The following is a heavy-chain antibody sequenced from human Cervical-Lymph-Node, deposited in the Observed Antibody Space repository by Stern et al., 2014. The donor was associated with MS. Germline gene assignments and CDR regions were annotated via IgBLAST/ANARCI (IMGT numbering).Heavy chain of an antibody. CDR2: IWHDGSNK. J-gene: IGHJ6*02. V-gene: IGHV3-33*03. CDR1: GFTFSSHG. CDR3: AKDGDKTAYGMDV. D-gene: IGHD2-21*02. Sequence: VQLVESGGGVVQPGRSLRLSCVASGFTFSSHGIHWVRQAPGKGLEWLGVIWHDGSNKYYADSVKGRFTISRDKSKNTLFLQMNSLRAEDTAIYYCAKDGDKTAYGMDVWGQGTTVTVSS.